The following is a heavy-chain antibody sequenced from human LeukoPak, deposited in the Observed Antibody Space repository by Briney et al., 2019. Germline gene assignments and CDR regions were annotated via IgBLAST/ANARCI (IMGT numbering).Heavy chain of an antibody. D-gene: IGHD2-2*01. CDR2: ISYDGSDK. J-gene: IGHJ6*02. CDR3: AKGGYCSTTSCTPWGMDV. CDR1: GFTFSNYG. Sequence: GSLRLSCAASGFTFSNYGMHWVRQAPGKGLEWVAVISYDGSDKYYAGSVKGRFTISKDNSKNTLYLQMNSLRAVDTAVYYCAKGGYCSTTSCTPWGMDVWGQGTTVTVSS. V-gene: IGHV3-30*18.